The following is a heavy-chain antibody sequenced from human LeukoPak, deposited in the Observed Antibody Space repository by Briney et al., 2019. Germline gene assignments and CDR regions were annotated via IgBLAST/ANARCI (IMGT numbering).Heavy chain of an antibody. V-gene: IGHV1-18*04. CDR1: GYTFTNYG. CDR3: ARVPPSAHQLLSSDY. Sequence: EASVMVSCKASGYTFTNYGISWVRQAPGQGLEWMAWISANNGETRYAQNLQGRLTMTTDTSTSTAYMELRSRRSADTAVYYCARVPPSAHQLLSSDYWGQGTQVTVSS. J-gene: IGHJ4*02. D-gene: IGHD2-2*01. CDR2: ISANNGET.